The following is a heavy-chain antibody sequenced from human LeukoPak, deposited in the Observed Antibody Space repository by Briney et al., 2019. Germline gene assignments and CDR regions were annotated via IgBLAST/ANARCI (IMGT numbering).Heavy chain of an antibody. CDR1: GGLISGTIYY. V-gene: IGHV4-39*02. CDR3: ARQPVVNRGAVASTFAY. Sequence: SETQSLTCSVSGGLISGTIYYWAWLRQPPGKGLEWIGSIYYNGITYYNASLRSRVSIYVDTYKNHFSLRLSSLNAADTAVYFCARQPVVNRGAVASTFAYWGQGTLVTVSS. CDR2: IYYNGIT. J-gene: IGHJ4*02. D-gene: IGHD6-19*01.